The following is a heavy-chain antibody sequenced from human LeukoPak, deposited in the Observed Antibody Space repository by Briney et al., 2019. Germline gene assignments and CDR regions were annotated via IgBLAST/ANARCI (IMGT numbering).Heavy chain of an antibody. J-gene: IGHJ4*02. Sequence: SETLSLTCAVYGGSFSGYYWSWIRQPPGKGLEWIGEINHSGSTNYNPSLKSRVTISVDTSKNQFSLRLSSVTAADTAVYYCARVGRSYNDFWSGYPLGYWGQGTLVTVSS. CDR2: INHSGST. CDR3: ARVGRSYNDFWSGYPLGY. D-gene: IGHD3-3*01. V-gene: IGHV4-34*01. CDR1: GGSFSGYY.